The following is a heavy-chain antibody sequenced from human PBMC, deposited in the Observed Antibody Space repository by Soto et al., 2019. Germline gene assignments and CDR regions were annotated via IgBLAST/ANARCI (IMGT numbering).Heavy chain of an antibody. J-gene: IGHJ6*02. Sequence: SETVPHLRCLWLLHQQWLLLGLDPAAPREGAEWIGSIYHSGSTYYNPSLKSRVTISVDTSKNQFSLKLSSVTAADTAVYYCARSSSSNRNGGLATSLYYYGMDVWGQGTTVTVSS. V-gene: IGHV4-38-2*01. CDR2: IYHSGST. CDR3: ARSSSSNRNGGLATSLYYYGMDV. CDR1: LLHQQWLL. D-gene: IGHD6-6*01.